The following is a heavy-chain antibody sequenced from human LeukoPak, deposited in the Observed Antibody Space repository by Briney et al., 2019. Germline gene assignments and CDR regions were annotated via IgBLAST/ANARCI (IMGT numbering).Heavy chain of an antibody. CDR2: ITTSSIYI. CDR1: GFTFSSYN. J-gene: IGHJ6*03. Sequence: PGGSLRLSCAASGFTFSSYNMNWVRQAPGKGLEWVSSITTSSIYIYYADSVKGRFTISRDNAKKSLYLQMNSLRAEDTAVYYCAKTTVTPPYYMDVWGKGTTVTVSS. D-gene: IGHD4-11*01. CDR3: AKTTVTPPYYMDV. V-gene: IGHV3-21*01.